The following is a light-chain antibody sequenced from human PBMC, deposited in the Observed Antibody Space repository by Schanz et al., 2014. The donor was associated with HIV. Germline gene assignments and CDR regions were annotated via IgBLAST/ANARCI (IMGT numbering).Light chain of an antibody. CDR3: QQRYNLFT. V-gene: IGKV3D-20*02. J-gene: IGKJ4*01. CDR2: GAS. CDR1: QTVSSSS. Sequence: ETVLTQSPGTLSLSPGDRITLTCRASQTVSSSSLAWYQQKPGQAPRLLIYGASTRATGIPDRFSGTGSGTDFTLTISRLEPEDFAVYYCQQRYNLFTFGGGTKVEIK.